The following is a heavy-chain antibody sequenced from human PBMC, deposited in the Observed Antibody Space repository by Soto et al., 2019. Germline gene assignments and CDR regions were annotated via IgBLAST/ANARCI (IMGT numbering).Heavy chain of an antibody. CDR1: GFTVSNNY. J-gene: IGHJ4*02. V-gene: IGHV3-66*03. CDR3: ATARYSGSYYGIDY. CDR2: IYSSGST. Sequence: GGSLRLSCAASGFTVSNNYMTWVRQAPGKGLEWVSFIYSSGSTYYADSVKGRFTISRDNSKNTLYLEMNSLRAEDTAVYYCATARYSGSYYGIDYWGQGTLVTVSS. D-gene: IGHD1-26*01.